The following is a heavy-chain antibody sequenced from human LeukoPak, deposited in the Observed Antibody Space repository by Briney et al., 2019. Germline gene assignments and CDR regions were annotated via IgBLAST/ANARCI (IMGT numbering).Heavy chain of an antibody. J-gene: IGHJ2*01. CDR2: ISNTGGTT. CDR1: GFTFGSYA. Sequence: GGSLRLSCASSGFTFGSYAMSWVRQAPGKGPEWVSAISNTGGTTYYADSVKGRFTIYRDNSKNTVYLRMNSLRAEDTALYYCTRYPRPGAVSAGWYFELWGRGTLVTVSS. CDR3: TRYPRPGAVSAGWYFEL. V-gene: IGHV3-23*01. D-gene: IGHD2-15*01.